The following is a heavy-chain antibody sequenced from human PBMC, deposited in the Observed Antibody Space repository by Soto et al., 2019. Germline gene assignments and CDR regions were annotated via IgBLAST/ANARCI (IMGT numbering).Heavy chain of an antibody. V-gene: IGHV4-59*08. Sequence: SETLSLTCTVSGGSISSYYWSWIRQPPGKGLEWIGYIYYSGSTNYNPSLKSRVTISVDTSKNQFSLKLSSVTAADTAVYYCARTSGYSSGWYYLDYWGQGTLVTVSS. D-gene: IGHD6-19*01. CDR1: GGSISSYY. J-gene: IGHJ4*02. CDR3: ARTSGYSSGWYYLDY. CDR2: IYYSGST.